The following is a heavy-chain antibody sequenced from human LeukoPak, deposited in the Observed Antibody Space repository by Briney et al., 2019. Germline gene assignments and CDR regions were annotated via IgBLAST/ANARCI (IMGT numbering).Heavy chain of an antibody. J-gene: IGHJ4*02. Sequence: ASVKVSCKASGYTFTSYGISWVRQAPGQGLEWMGWISAYNGNTKYAQKFQGRVTMTTDTSTSTAYMELRSLRSDDTAVYYCARPLYDSSGYYFLGFDYWGQGTLVTVSS. CDR1: GYTFTSYG. V-gene: IGHV1-18*01. CDR3: ARPLYDSSGYYFLGFDY. D-gene: IGHD3-22*01. CDR2: ISAYNGNT.